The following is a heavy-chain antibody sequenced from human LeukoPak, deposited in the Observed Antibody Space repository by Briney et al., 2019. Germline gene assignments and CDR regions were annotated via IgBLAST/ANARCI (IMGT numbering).Heavy chain of an antibody. CDR2: ISWNSGSI. D-gene: IGHD3-22*01. CDR3: AKSSSYYYDSSIDY. Sequence: GGSLRLSCAASGFTFDDYAMHWVRQAPGKGLVWVSGISWNSGSIGYADSVKGRFTISRDNAKNSLYLQMNSLRAEDTALYYCAKSSSYYYDSSIDYWGQGTLVTVSS. V-gene: IGHV3-9*01. CDR1: GFTFDDYA. J-gene: IGHJ4*02.